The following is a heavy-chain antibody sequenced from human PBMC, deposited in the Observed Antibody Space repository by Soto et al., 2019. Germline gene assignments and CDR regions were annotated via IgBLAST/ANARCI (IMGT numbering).Heavy chain of an antibody. V-gene: IGHV3-48*04. Sequence: VQLVESGGGLVQPGESLRLSCAASGFNFVAYSMNWVRQAPGKGLEWVSYISTSTGTIYYRDSVRGRFTVSRDNAQKSLYLQMNSLRVEDTAVYYCARDPGFWGMPPSFDFWGQGVLVTVSS. CDR3: ARDPGFWGMPPSFDF. J-gene: IGHJ4*02. CDR2: ISTSTGTI. CDR1: GFNFVAYS. D-gene: IGHD7-27*01.